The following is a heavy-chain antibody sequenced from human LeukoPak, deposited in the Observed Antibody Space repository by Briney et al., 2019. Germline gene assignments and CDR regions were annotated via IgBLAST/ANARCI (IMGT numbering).Heavy chain of an antibody. J-gene: IGHJ4*02. CDR3: ARSRPYSGSYFDY. CDR2: INHSGST. D-gene: IGHD1-26*01. Sequence: SETLSLTCAVYGGSFSGYYWSWIRQPPGKGLEWIGEINHSGSTNYNPSLKSRVTISVDTSKNQFSLKLSSVTAADTAVYHCARSRPYSGSYFDYWGQGTLVTVSS. CDR1: GGSFSGYY. V-gene: IGHV4-34*01.